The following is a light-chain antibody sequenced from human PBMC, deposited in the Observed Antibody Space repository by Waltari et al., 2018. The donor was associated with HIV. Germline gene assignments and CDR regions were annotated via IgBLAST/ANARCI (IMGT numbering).Light chain of an antibody. CDR3: ATWDDSLSGVR. CDR2: RNH. Sequence: SVLTQPPSASGTPGQRVTISCSGSSSNIGSHYVFWYQQLPGTAPKLRMHRNHPRPSGVPDRFSDSTSGTSASLAISGLRSEDDADYYCATWDDSLSGVRFGGVTKLTVL. CDR1: SSNIGSHY. V-gene: IGLV1-47*01. J-gene: IGLJ2*01.